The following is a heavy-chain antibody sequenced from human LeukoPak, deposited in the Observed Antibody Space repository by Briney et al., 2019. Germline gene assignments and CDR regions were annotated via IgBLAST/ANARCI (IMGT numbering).Heavy chain of an antibody. J-gene: IGHJ3*02. CDR1: GFTVSSNY. Sequence: GGSLRLSCAASGFTVSSNYMSWVRQAPGKGLEWVSIIYSGGSPYCADSLKGRFTISRGNSKNTLYLQMNSLRADDTAVYYCARTIVGETYDAFDIWGQGTEVTVSS. CDR2: IYSGGSP. CDR3: ARTIVGETYDAFDI. D-gene: IGHD1-26*01. V-gene: IGHV3-53*01.